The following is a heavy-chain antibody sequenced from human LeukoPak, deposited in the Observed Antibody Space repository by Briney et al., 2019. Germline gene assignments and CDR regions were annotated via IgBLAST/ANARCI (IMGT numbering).Heavy chain of an antibody. Sequence: GGSLKVSCAASGFSFNTHSMNWVRQSPGKGLEWVSSISSGSSHIHYADSMKGRFTISRDNAKNSLYPQMSSLRAEATAMYYCLRVSPDDDYYDTTLPGAFDLWGQGT. J-gene: IGHJ3*01. V-gene: IGHV3-21*06. CDR3: LRVSPDDDYYDTTLPGAFDL. CDR2: ISSGSSHI. D-gene: IGHD3-22*01. CDR1: GFSFNTHS.